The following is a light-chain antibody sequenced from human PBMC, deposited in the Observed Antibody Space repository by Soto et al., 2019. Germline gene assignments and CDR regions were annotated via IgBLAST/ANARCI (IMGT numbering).Light chain of an antibody. V-gene: IGKV3-11*01. CDR2: DTS. Sequence: EIVLTQSPATLSLSPGERATLSCRASQSVSSYLAWYQQKPGQAPRLLIYDTSNRATGIPARFSGSGSGTDFTLTISSREPEDFAVYYCQQRTNWPRSFTFGPGTKVDIK. CDR3: QQRTNWPRSFT. CDR1: QSVSSY. J-gene: IGKJ3*01.